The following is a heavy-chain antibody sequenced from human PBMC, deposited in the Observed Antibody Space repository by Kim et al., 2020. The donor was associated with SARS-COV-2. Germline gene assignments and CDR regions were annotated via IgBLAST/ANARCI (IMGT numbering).Heavy chain of an antibody. Sequence: TRTPSLKSRVTISVDTSKNQCSLKLSSVTAADTAVYYCASSGAAALFDYWGQGTLVTVSS. CDR3: ASSGAAALFDY. J-gene: IGHJ4*02. V-gene: IGHV4-34*01. D-gene: IGHD6-13*01.